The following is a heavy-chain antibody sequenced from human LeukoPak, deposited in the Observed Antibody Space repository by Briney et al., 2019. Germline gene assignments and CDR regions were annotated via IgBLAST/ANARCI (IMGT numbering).Heavy chain of an antibody. CDR3: AREDSDAFDI. J-gene: IGHJ3*02. CDR1: GGSISSYY. Sequence: PSGTLSLTCTVSGGSISSYYWSWIRQPPGKGLEWIGYIYYSGSTNYNPSLKSRVTISVDTSKNQFSLKLSSVTAADTAVYYCAREDSDAFDIWGQGTMVTVSS. D-gene: IGHD3/OR15-3a*01. CDR2: IYYSGST. V-gene: IGHV4-59*01.